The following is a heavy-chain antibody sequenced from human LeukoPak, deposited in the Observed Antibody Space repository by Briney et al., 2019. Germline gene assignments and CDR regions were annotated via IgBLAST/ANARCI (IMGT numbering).Heavy chain of an antibody. CDR2: ISSSSSYI. D-gene: IGHD6-13*01. V-gene: IGHV3-21*01. J-gene: IGHJ4*02. CDR3: ARSIAAAGRGSDY. Sequence: GGSLRLSCAASGFTVSSNYMSWVRQAPGKGLEWVSSISSSSSYIYYADSVKGRFTISRDNAKNSLYLQMNSLRAEDTAVYYCARSIAAAGRGSDYWGQGTLVTVSS. CDR1: GFTVSSNY.